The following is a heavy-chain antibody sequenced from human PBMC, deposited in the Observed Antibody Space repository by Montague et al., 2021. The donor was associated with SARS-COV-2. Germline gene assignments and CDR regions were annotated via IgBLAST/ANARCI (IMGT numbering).Heavy chain of an antibody. CDR1: GFSFGSYG. CDR3: AKSVLVVPAAINYYYGMDV. J-gene: IGHJ6*02. CDR2: ISSDGSNK. D-gene: IGHD2-2*01. Sequence: SLRLSCAASGFSFGSYGMHWVRQAPGKGLEWVAVISSDGSNKYYXESVKGRLTISRDNAMHTLDLQMNSLRPEDTAVYYCAKSVLVVPAAINYYYGMDVWSHGTTVTVSS. V-gene: IGHV3-30*18.